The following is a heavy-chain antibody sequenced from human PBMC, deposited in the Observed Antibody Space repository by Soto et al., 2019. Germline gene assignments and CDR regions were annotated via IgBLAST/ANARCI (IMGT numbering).Heavy chain of an antibody. CDR1: GFSLSTNT. CDR3: ARVATAMTYDF. Sequence: LRLSCAASGFSLSTNTMHWVRQVPGKGLEWVASISNDGRRKYYADFVKGRFTISRDTANNILYLEMNSLRAEDTSLYYCARVATAMTYDFWGQGTQVTVSS. J-gene: IGHJ4*02. D-gene: IGHD2-21*02. V-gene: IGHV3-30*04. CDR2: ISNDGRRK.